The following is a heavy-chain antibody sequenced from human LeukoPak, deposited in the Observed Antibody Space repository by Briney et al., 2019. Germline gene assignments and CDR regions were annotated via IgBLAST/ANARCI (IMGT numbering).Heavy chain of an antibody. CDR1: GFTFSSYG. CDR2: IRYDGSNK. CDR3: AREGRVTDDAFDI. D-gene: IGHD3-16*01. V-gene: IGHV3-30*02. Sequence: GGSLRLACAASGFTFSSYGMHWVRQAPGKGLEWVAFIRYDGSNKYYADSVKGRFTISRDNSKNTLYLQMNSLRAEDTAVYYCAREGRVTDDAFDIWGQGTMVTVSS. J-gene: IGHJ3*02.